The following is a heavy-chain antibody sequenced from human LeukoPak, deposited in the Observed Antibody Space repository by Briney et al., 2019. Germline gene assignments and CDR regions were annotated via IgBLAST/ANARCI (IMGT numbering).Heavy chain of an antibody. V-gene: IGHV3-30-3*01. CDR3: ARDQCSDGSCPIDAFDI. D-gene: IGHD2-15*01. CDR2: ISYDGSNK. CDR1: GFTFSSYA. Sequence: GGSLRLSCAASGFTFSSYAMHWVRQAPGKGLEWVAVISYDGSNKYYADSVKGRFTISRDNSKNTLYLQMNSLRAEDTAVYYCARDQCSDGSCPIDAFDIWGQGTMVTVSS. J-gene: IGHJ3*02.